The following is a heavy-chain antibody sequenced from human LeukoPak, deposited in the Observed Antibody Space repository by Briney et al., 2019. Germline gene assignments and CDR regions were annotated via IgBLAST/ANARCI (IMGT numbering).Heavy chain of an antibody. CDR1: GFTFSSFA. CDR3: ATHSLKTTYSSGRIWDY. J-gene: IGHJ4*02. Sequence: GGSLRLSCAASGFTFSSFAMHWVRQAPGKGLEWVAVISYDGSSKYYADSVKGRFTISRDNSKNTLYVQMNSLRDEDTAVYYCATHSLKTTYSSGRIWDYWGQGTLVTVTS. CDR2: ISYDGSSK. V-gene: IGHV3-30-3*01. D-gene: IGHD6-19*01.